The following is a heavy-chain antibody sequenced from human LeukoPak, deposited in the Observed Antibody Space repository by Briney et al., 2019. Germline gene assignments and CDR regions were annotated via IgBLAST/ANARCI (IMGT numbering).Heavy chain of an antibody. V-gene: IGHV1-3*01. J-gene: IGHJ3*02. CDR2: INAGNGNT. CDR1: GYTFTSYA. CDR3: ARDHGSSKEDDAFDI. Sequence: ASVNVSCKASGYTFTSYAMHWVRQAPGQRLEWMGWINAGNGNTKYSQKFQGRVTITRDTSASTAYMELSSLTSEDTAVYYCARDHGSSKEDDAFDIWGQGTMVTVSS. D-gene: IGHD6-13*01.